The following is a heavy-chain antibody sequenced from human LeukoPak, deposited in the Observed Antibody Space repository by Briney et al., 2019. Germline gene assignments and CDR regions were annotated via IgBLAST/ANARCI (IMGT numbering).Heavy chain of an antibody. Sequence: PGGSLRLSCRASGFTYNSYSMNWVRQAPGKGLEWISYTTGTSYPKMYGDSVRGRFTISRDNAQNSLYLQMNFLRAEDTAHYYCTRDGADTGFDFDYWGQGVLVAVSS. CDR1: GFTYNSYS. D-gene: IGHD2-8*02. J-gene: IGHJ4*02. V-gene: IGHV3-21*05. CDR2: TTGTSYPK. CDR3: TRDGADTGFDFDY.